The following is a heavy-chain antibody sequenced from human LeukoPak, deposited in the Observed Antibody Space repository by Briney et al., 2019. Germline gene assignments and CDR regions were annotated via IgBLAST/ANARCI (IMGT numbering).Heavy chain of an antibody. D-gene: IGHD5-12*01. J-gene: IGHJ3*02. CDR2: IYYSGST. V-gene: IGHV4-59*06. CDR3: ATATPRGYSGYDPLGAFDI. CDR1: GGSISSYY. Sequence: PSETLSLTCTVFGGSISSYYWSWIRQHPGKGLEWIGYIYYSGSTYYNPSLKSRVTISVDTSKNQFSLKLSSVTAADTAVYYCATATPRGYSGYDPLGAFDIWGQGTMVTVSS.